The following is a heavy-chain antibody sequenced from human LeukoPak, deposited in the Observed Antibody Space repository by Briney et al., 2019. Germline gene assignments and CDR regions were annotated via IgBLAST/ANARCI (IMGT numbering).Heavy chain of an antibody. D-gene: IGHD3-16*01. J-gene: IGHJ5*02. V-gene: IGHV1-24*01. CDR3: ASDINRAVSPGGRRRWFDP. CDR2: FDPKDGEA. Sequence: ASVKVSCKVSGYTLTELSMHWLRQAPGKGLEWMGGFDPKDGEAIYAQKVQVRVSMTEDTSTDTAYMELSRMRSEDTAVYYCASDINRAVSPGGRRRWFDPWGQGTLVTVSS. CDR1: GYTLTELS.